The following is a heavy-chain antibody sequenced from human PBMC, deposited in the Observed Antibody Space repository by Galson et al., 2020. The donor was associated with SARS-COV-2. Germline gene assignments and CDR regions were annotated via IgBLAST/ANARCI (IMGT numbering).Heavy chain of an antibody. Sequence: GESLKISCAASGFTFSSYAMHWVRQAPGKGLEWVAVISYDGSNKYYADSVKGRFTISRDNSKNTLYLQMNSLRAEDTAVYYCARDGWGYMDVWGQGTTVTVSS. CDR2: ISYDGSNK. J-gene: IGHJ6*02. D-gene: IGHD3-16*01. CDR1: GFTFSSYA. CDR3: ARDGWGYMDV. V-gene: IGHV3-30-3*01.